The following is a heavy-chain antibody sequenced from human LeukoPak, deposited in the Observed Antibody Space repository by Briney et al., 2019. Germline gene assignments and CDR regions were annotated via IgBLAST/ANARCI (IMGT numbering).Heavy chain of an antibody. CDR2: ISSSSYI. Sequence: GGSLRLSCAASGFTFSSYSMNWVRQAPGKGLEWVSSISSSSYIYYADSVKGRFTISRDNAKNSLYLQMNSLRAEDTAVYYCARDAGSSWYAGGAFDIWGQGTMVTVSS. CDR1: GFTFSSYS. J-gene: IGHJ3*02. D-gene: IGHD6-13*01. V-gene: IGHV3-21*01. CDR3: ARDAGSSWYAGGAFDI.